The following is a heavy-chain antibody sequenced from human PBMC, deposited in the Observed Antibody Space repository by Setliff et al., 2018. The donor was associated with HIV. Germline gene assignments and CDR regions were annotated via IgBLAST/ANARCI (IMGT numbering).Heavy chain of an antibody. V-gene: IGHV1-46*01. Sequence: ASVNVSCKASGYTFTSYYMHWVRQAPGQGLEWMGVINPGGGSTTYAQKFQGRVTMTRDTSTSTVYMELSSLRSQDTAMYYCARGWGGQDSYYYGMDVWGQGTTVTVSS. D-gene: IGHD3-16*01. CDR2: INPGGGST. CDR1: GYTFTSYY. J-gene: IGHJ6*02. CDR3: ARGWGGQDSYYYGMDV.